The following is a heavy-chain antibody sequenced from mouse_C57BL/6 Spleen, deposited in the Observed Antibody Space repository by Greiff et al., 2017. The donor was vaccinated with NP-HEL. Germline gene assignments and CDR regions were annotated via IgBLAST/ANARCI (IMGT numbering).Heavy chain of an antibody. CDR3: ARGAPITTVVANYDMDD. CDR1: GYAFSSSW. J-gene: IGHJ4*01. V-gene: IGHV1-82*01. CDR2: IYPCDGDT. D-gene: IGHD1-1*01. Sequence: VQLVESGPELVKPGASVKISCKASGYAFSSSWMNWVKQRPGKGLEWIGRIYPCDGDTNYNGKFKGKATLTADKSSSTAYMQLSSLTSEDSAVYCCARGAPITTVVANYDMDDWGKGTSVTVSS.